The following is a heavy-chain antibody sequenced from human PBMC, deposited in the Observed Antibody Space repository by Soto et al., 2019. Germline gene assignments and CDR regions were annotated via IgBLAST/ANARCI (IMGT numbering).Heavy chain of an antibody. D-gene: IGHD3-3*01. CDR3: AREEGRFLEWLSSPNAFDI. Sequence: QVQLVQSGAEVKKPGASVKVSCKASGYTFTGYYMHWVRQAPGQGLEWMGWINPNSGGTNYSQKFQGWVTRTRDTSISTDYMELSRLRSDDTAVYYCAREEGRFLEWLSSPNAFDIWGQGTMVTVSS. CDR1: GYTFTGYY. CDR2: INPNSGGT. J-gene: IGHJ3*02. V-gene: IGHV1-2*04.